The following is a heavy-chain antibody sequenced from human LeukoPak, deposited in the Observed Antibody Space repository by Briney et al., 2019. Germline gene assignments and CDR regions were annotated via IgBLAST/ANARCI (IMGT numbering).Heavy chain of an antibody. Sequence: GGSLRLSCAASGFSFSDNYMTWFRQAPGQGLEWLSYISPSSHDISYADSVKGRFTISRDNAKNSLYLQLDSLRVGDTAIYYCAKTARLADFWGQGTLVTVSS. D-gene: IGHD3-16*01. CDR1: GFSFSDNY. J-gene: IGHJ4*02. CDR2: ISPSSHDI. V-gene: IGHV3-11*01. CDR3: AKTARLADF.